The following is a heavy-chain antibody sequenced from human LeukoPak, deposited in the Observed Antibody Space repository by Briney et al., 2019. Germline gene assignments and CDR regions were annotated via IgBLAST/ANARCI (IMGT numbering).Heavy chain of an antibody. CDR3: ARDRHGVITYYMDV. J-gene: IGHJ6*03. Sequence: SETLSLTCTVSGGSISSGGYYWSWIRQPAGKGLEWIGRIYTSGSTNYNPSLKSRVTISVDTSKNQFSLKLSSVTAADTAVYYCARDRHGVITYYMDVWGKGTTVTVSS. V-gene: IGHV4-61*02. D-gene: IGHD3-22*01. CDR1: GGSISSGGYY. CDR2: IYTSGST.